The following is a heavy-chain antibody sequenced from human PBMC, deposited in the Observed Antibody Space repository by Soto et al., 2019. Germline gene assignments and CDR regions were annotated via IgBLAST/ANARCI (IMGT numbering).Heavy chain of an antibody. CDR3: VRGNTGYGNFDS. CDR2: MFTDVSTT. D-gene: IGHD5-12*01. CDR1: GFSFSGFW. J-gene: IGHJ4*02. Sequence: GALRLSCAASGFSFSGFWMRWVRQAPGKGLVWVSRMFTDVSTTYYADSVKGRFTISRDNAKSTLYLQMNSLRDEDTAVYYCVRGNTGYGNFDSWGQGTLVTVSS. V-gene: IGHV3-74*01.